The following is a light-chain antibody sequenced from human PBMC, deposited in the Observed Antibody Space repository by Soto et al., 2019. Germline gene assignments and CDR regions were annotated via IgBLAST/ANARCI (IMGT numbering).Light chain of an antibody. CDR1: QSVTSSS. CDR2: GAS. V-gene: IGKV3-20*01. CDR3: QQYGSSPWT. J-gene: IGKJ1*01. Sequence: EIVLTQSPGTLSLSLGERATLSCRASQSVTSSSLAWYQQKPGQAPRLLIYGASSRATGIPDRFSGSGSGTDFTLTISRLEPEDFAVYYCQQYGSSPWTFGQGTKVEIK.